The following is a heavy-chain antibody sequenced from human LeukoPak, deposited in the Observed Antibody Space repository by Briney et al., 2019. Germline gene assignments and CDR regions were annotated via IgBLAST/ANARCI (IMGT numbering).Heavy chain of an antibody. V-gene: IGHV3-7*01. D-gene: IGHD6-19*01. CDR2: IKQDGSEK. Sequence: GGSLRLSCAASGFTFSSYWMSWVRQAPGKGLEWVANIKQDGSEKYYVDSVKGRFTISRDNARNSLYLQMNSLRAEDTAVYYCARARTGIAVAAIGALDFDYWGQGTLVTVSS. J-gene: IGHJ4*02. CDR3: ARARTGIAVAAIGALDFDY. CDR1: GFTFSSYW.